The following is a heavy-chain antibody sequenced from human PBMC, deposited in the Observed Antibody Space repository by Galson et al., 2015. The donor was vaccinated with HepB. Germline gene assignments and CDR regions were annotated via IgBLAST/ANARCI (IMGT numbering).Heavy chain of an antibody. J-gene: IGHJ6*02. Sequence: SLRLSCAASGFTLSNYWMTWVRQAPGKGLEWVANINQDGNEKHYVDSVKGRFTISRDNAKNSLYLQMNSLRAEDTAVYYCARGGNYLGWYIMYVWGQGTTVTVSS. D-gene: IGHD1-26*01. CDR2: INQDGNEK. V-gene: IGHV3-7*03. CDR1: GFTLSNYW. CDR3: ARGGNYLGWYIMYV.